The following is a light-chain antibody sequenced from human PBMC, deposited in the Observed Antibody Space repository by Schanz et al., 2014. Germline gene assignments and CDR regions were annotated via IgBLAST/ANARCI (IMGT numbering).Light chain of an antibody. Sequence: DIQMTQSPSSLSASVGDRVTITCQASQDISNDLNWYQQKPGKTPKLLIYDASNLEAGVPTRFSESGSRTDFAFSISSLQPEDIATYYCQQTDNLPHFGGGTKVEV. CDR1: QDISND. CDR2: DAS. J-gene: IGKJ4*01. V-gene: IGKV1-33*01. CDR3: QQTDNLPH.